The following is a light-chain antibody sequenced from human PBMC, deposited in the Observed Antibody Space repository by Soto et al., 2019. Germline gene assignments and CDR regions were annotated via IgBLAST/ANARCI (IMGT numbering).Light chain of an antibody. CDR3: SSYTSSSIVV. Sequence: QSALTQPASVSGSPGQSITISCTGTSRDVGGYNYVSWYQQHPGKAPKLMIYDVSNRPSGVSNRFSGSKSGNTAPLSISGLQAEDEADYYCSSYTSSSIVVFGGGTKVTVL. J-gene: IGLJ2*01. CDR1: SRDVGGYNY. V-gene: IGLV2-14*01. CDR2: DVS.